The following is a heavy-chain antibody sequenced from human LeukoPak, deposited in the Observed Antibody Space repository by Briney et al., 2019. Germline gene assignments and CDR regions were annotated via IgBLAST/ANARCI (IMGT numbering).Heavy chain of an antibody. CDR3: ARARSYYDSSTYYQYYFDS. Sequence: SETLSVTRTFSLYSISRGSYWGLIRQPPGKGVEGSGTIYHSGSTYYNPSLKRRVTISVDKSKNQFSVKVRSVTAADSALYYCARARSYYDSSTYYQYYFDSWGLGTLVTVSS. V-gene: IGHV4-38-2*02. D-gene: IGHD3-22*01. CDR2: IYHSGST. CDR1: LYSISRGSY. J-gene: IGHJ4*02.